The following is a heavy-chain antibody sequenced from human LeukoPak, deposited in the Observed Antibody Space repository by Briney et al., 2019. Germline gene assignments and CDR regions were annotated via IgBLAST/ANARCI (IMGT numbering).Heavy chain of an antibody. Sequence: ASVKVSCKASGGTFISYAISWVGQAPGQGLEWMGGIIPIFGTANYAQKFQGRVTITTDESTSTAYMELSSLRSEDTAVYYCARTSSSWYLLFDYWGQGTLVTVSS. CDR2: IIPIFGTA. J-gene: IGHJ4*02. CDR1: GGTFISYA. D-gene: IGHD6-13*01. CDR3: ARTSSSWYLLFDY. V-gene: IGHV1-69*05.